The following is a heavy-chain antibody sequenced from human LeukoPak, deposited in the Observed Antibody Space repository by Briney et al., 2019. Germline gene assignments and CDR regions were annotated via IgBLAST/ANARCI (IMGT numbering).Heavy chain of an antibody. CDR1: GFTFSRYA. CDR2: ISESGGGGKT. CDR3: ARDVGATGRGVDN. Sequence: GGSLRLSCAASGFTFSRYAMSWVRQAPGKGLEWVSAISESGGGGKTYYADSVKGRFTISRDNSNNTLYLQMNSLRAEDTAVYYCARDVGATGRGVDNWGQGALVTVSS. V-gene: IGHV3-23*01. D-gene: IGHD1-26*01. J-gene: IGHJ4*02.